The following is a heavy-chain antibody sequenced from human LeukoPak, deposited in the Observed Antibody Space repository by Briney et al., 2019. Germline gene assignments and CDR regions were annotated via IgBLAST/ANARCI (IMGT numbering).Heavy chain of an antibody. V-gene: IGHV1-69*04. CDR1: GGTFSGYA. D-gene: IGHD3-9*01. J-gene: IGHJ3*02. Sequence: ASVKVSCKASGGTFSGYAISWVRQAPGQGLEWMGRIIPILGIANYAQKFQGRVTITADKSTSTAYMELSSLRSEDTAVYYCARGSTISPRVPDIWGQGTMVTVSS. CDR2: IIPILGIA. CDR3: ARGSTISPRVPDI.